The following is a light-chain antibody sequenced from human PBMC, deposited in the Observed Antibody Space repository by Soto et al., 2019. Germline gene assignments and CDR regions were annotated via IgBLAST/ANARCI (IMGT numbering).Light chain of an antibody. V-gene: IGKV1-5*03. CDR3: QQYNTYPIT. Sequence: DILMAQSTPTLFASVGDRDMITCRTRNDINNRLAWYQQRPGKSPTLLVYWASSMESGVPSRFSGSGSGTEFTLSISSLQPEDFAAYYCQQYNTYPITFGQGTRLEIK. CDR2: WAS. CDR1: NDINNR. J-gene: IGKJ5*01.